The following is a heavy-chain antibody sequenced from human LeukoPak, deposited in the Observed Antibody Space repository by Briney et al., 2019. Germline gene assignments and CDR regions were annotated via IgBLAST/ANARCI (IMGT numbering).Heavy chain of an antibody. CDR3: AIKGYYYDSSGYYPSFDY. D-gene: IGHD3-22*01. V-gene: IGHV1-69*05. J-gene: IGHJ4*02. Sequence: VASVKVSCKASGGTFSSYAISWVRQAPGRGLEWMGGIIPIFGTANYAQKFQGRVTITTDESTSTAYMELSSLRSEDTVVYYCAIKGYYYDSSGYYPSFDYWGQGTLVTVSS. CDR1: GGTFSSYA. CDR2: IIPIFGTA.